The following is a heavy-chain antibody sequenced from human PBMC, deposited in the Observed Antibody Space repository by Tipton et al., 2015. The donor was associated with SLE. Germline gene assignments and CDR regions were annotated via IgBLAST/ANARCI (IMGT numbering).Heavy chain of an antibody. V-gene: IGHV4-39*07. CDR1: DGSIRSTNYY. CDR2: VYYGGST. J-gene: IGHJ5*02. Sequence: TLSLTCTVSDGSIRSTNYYWGWIRQPPGKGLEWIGYVYYGGSTNYNPSLKSRVTISLDTSKNQFSLQLSSVTAADTAVYYCATDRRIVVVPAAMDYNWFDPWGHGTLVTISS. D-gene: IGHD2-2*01. CDR3: ATDRRIVVVPAAMDYNWFDP.